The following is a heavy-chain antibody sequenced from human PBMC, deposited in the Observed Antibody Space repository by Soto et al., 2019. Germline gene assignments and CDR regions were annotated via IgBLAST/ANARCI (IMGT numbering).Heavy chain of an antibody. CDR3: VSLPFWSCYPNHYYGVAF. J-gene: IGHJ6*02. CDR2: IYPDDSDT. D-gene: IGHD3-3*01. CDR1: GDRFSNYW. V-gene: IGHV5-51*01. Sequence: GESLKISCKGSGDRFSNYWIGWVRQMPGKGLEWMGMIYPDDSDTRYRPSFQGQFTLSADKSISTAYLQWRSLKASDTAMYYCVSLPFWSCYPNHYYGVAFSGQRTTVTVSS.